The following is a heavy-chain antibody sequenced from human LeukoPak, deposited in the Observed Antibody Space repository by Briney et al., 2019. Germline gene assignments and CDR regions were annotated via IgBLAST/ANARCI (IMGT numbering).Heavy chain of an antibody. Sequence: PGRSLRLSCAASGFTSSSYAMHWVRQAPGKGLEWVAVISYDGSNKYYADSVKGRFSISRDNSKNTLYLQMNSLRAEDTAVYYCARSYSSSWPTGDYFDYWGQGTLVTVSS. V-gene: IGHV3-30*04. D-gene: IGHD6-13*01. CDR2: ISYDGSNK. CDR3: ARSYSSSWPTGDYFDY. J-gene: IGHJ4*02. CDR1: GFTSSSYA.